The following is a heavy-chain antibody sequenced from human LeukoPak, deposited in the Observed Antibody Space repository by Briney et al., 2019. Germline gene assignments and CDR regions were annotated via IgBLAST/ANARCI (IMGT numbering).Heavy chain of an antibody. Sequence: SETLSLTCTVSGDSISNHYWNWIRQPAGKGLEWIGRIYTSGSTNYHPSLKSRVTVSLDISKNQFSLKLSSVTAADTAVYYCARETHMYCKSNSCYGYFDLWGRGTLVTVSS. CDR1: GDSISNHY. V-gene: IGHV4-4*07. CDR2: IYTSGST. CDR3: ARETHMYCKSNSCYGYFDL. D-gene: IGHD2-2*01. J-gene: IGHJ2*01.